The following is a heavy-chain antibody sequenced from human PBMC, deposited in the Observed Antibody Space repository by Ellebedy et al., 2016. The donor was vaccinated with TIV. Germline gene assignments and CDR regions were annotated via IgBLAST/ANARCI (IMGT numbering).Heavy chain of an antibody. V-gene: IGHV3-7*01. CDR2: LDQDASQR. J-gene: IGHJ4*02. CDR1: RFSFSNNW. CDR3: ARDPHFGALDY. Sequence: GGSLRLSXVGSRFSFSNNWMDWVRQAPGKGLEWVANLDQDASQRYYVDSVEGRFTISRDNAKNSLYLQMNSLRAEDTAVYYCARDPHFGALDYWGQGTLVTVSS. D-gene: IGHD3-16*01.